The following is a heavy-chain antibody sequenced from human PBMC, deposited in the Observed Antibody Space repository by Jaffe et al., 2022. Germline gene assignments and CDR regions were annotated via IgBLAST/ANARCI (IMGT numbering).Heavy chain of an antibody. D-gene: IGHD6-19*01. CDR1: GFTFGVYA. CDR3: AKSEVQQWPGYYFDY. CDR2: ISWDGHHT. J-gene: IGHJ4*02. Sequence: EVQLVESGGVVVQPGGSLRLSCAASGFTFGVYALHWVRQAPGKGLEWISLISWDGHHTYYAESVKGRFTISRDNSKNSLYLQMNSLRAEDTAFYYCAKSEVQQWPGYYFDYWGQGTLVTVSS. V-gene: IGHV3-43D*04.